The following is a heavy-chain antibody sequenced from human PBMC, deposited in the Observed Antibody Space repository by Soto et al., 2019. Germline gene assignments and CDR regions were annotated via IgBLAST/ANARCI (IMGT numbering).Heavy chain of an antibody. Sequence: QVQLQESGPGLVKPSQTLSLTCTVSGGSISSGGYYWSWIRQHPGKGLEWIGYIYYSGSTYYNPSLKSRVTXXVXTXXNQFSLKLSSVTAADTAVYYCARSAWRPMDLTIDYWGQGTLVTVSS. CDR1: GGSISSGGYY. V-gene: IGHV4-31*03. J-gene: IGHJ4*02. CDR3: ARSAWRPMDLTIDY. D-gene: IGHD1-1*01. CDR2: IYYSGST.